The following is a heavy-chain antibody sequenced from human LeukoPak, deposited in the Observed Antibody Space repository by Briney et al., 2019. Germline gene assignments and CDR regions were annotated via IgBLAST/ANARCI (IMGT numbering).Heavy chain of an antibody. CDR2: ITSSGTTI. D-gene: IGHD5-18*01. V-gene: IGHV3-48*03. J-gene: IGHJ4*02. CDR3: ARGGELWTHQDDY. CDR1: GFTFSSYE. Sequence: GGSLRLSCAASGFTFSSYEMSWVRQAPGKGLEWVSYITSSGTTIYYADSVKGRFTISRDNAKNSLYLQMNSLRAEDTAVYYCARGGELWTHQDDYWGQGTLVTVSS.